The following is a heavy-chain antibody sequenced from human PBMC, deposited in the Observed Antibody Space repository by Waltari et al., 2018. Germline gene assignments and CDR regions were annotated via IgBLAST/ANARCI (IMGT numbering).Heavy chain of an antibody. J-gene: IGHJ4*02. Sequence: QVQLVQSGAEVKKPGASVKVSCKASGYTFTGYYMHWVRQAPGQGLEWMGRINPNSGGTNYAQKFQGRVTMTRDTSISTAYMELSRLRSDDTAVYYCARPYDYIWGSHEIFDYWGQGTLVTVSS. CDR2: INPNSGGT. CDR1: GYTFTGYY. CDR3: ARPYDYIWGSHEIFDY. V-gene: IGHV1-2*06. D-gene: IGHD3-16*01.